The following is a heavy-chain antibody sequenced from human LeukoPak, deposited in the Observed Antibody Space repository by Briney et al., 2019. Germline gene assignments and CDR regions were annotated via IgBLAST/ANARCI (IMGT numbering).Heavy chain of an antibody. CDR2: ISGSSGRT. D-gene: IGHD3-9*01. CDR3: AKDRFYDILTGYPDY. J-gene: IGHJ4*02. CDR1: GFTLSSFG. Sequence: GGSLRLSCPASGFTLSSFGMSWVRQAPGKGLEWVSAISGSSGRTYYADAVKGRFTVSRDISKNTVSLQMNRLRADDTAMYHCAKDRFYDILTGYPDYWGQGTLVTVSS. V-gene: IGHV3-23*01.